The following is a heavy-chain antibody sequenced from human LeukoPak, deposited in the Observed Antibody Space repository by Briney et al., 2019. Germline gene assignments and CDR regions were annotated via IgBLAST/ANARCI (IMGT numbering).Heavy chain of an antibody. CDR2: ISSSSRYI. D-gene: IGHD6-19*01. V-gene: IGHV3-21*01. CDR3: ARDAGWLAYYYYYYGMDV. CDR1: GFTFSSYS. Sequence: PGGSLRLSCAASGFTFSSYSMNWVRQAPGKGLEWVSSISSSSRYIYYADSVKGRFTISRDNAKNSLYLQMNSLRAEDTAVYYCARDAGWLAYYYYYYGMDVWGQGTTVTVSS. J-gene: IGHJ6*02.